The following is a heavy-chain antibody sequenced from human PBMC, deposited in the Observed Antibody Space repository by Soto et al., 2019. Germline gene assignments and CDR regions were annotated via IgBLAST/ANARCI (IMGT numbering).Heavy chain of an antibody. CDR3: ARCAYYGPGTSDT. D-gene: IGHD3-10*01. J-gene: IGHJ5*02. Sequence: ASVKVSCKASGYTFSAYYMHWVRQAPGQGLEWMGWINPTSGDPIYAQKFQGRVTMTRDTSINTAFLEVSRLRSDDTAVYYCARCAYYGPGTSDTWGGGTQVTVS. CDR1: GYTFSAYY. CDR2: INPTSGDP. V-gene: IGHV1-2*02.